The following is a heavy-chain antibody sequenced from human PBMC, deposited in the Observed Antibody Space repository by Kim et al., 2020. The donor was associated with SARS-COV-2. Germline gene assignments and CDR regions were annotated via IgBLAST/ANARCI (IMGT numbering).Heavy chain of an antibody. J-gene: IGHJ4*02. V-gene: IGHV3-33*01. CDR3: AREGRWGTLTGPDY. Sequence: GGSLRLSCAASGFTFSSYGMHWVRQAPGKGLEWVAVIWYDGSNKYYADSVKGRFTISRDNSKNTLYLQMNSLRAEDTAVYYCAREGRWGTLTGPDYWGQGTLVTVSS. CDR1: GFTFSSYG. D-gene: IGHD3-16*01. CDR2: IWYDGSNK.